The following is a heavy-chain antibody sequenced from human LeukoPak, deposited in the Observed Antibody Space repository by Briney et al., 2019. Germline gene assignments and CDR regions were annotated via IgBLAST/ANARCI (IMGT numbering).Heavy chain of an antibody. CDR1: SYPINSGYY. CDR2: IYHSGST. Sequence: SETLSLTCTVSSYPINSGYYWGWIRQPPGKGLEWIGRIYHSGSTYYNPSLKSRVTISVDTSKNQFSLKLSSVTAADTAVYYCARQDYYYYYMDVWGKGTTVTISS. V-gene: IGHV4-38-2*02. J-gene: IGHJ6*03. CDR3: ARQDYYYYYMDV.